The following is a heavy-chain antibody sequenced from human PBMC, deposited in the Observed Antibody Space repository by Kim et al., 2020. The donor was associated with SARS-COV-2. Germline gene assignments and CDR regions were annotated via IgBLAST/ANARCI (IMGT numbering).Heavy chain of an antibody. CDR1: GYTFTGYY. V-gene: IGHV1-2*02. D-gene: IGHD2-15*01. J-gene: IGHJ3*01. CDR3: ARKYCSGGTCYSGSFDL. Sequence: ASVKVSCKASGYTFTGYYMHWVRQAPGQGLEWMGWINPNSCGINYAQNFQGRVTMTRDTSISTAYMELSRLRSDDTAVYYCARKYCSGGTCYSGSFDLWGQGTMVTVSS. CDR2: INPNSCGI.